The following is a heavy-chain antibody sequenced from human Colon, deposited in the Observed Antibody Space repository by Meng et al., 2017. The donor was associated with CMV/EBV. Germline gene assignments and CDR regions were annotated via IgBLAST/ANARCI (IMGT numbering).Heavy chain of an antibody. CDR2: LVVVA. CDR1: EFSVSNNE. V-gene: IGHV3-38-3*01. D-gene: IGHD3-22*01. CDR3: VRDNARVQGNIPILVVPQGFDY. J-gene: IGHJ4*02. Sequence: GGSLRLSCAASEFSVSNNEMSWVRQAPGKGLEWSHSLVVVAHATQTPGRADSSSPETIPRMNSLSAEDTAVYYCVRDNARVQGNIPILVVPQGFDYWGQGTVVTVSS.